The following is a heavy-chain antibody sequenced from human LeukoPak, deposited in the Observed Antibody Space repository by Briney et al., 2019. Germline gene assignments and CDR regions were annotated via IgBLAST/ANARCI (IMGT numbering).Heavy chain of an antibody. D-gene: IGHD3-3*01. CDR2: IIPILDIP. CDR1: GGTFGSYA. CDR3: ARAGSIFGVVQVDY. J-gene: IGHJ4*02. V-gene: IGHV1-69*04. Sequence: GASVKVSCKASGGTFGSYAISWVRQAPGQGLEWMGRIIPILDIPNYAQKFQGRVTITADKSTSTAYMELSSLKSEDTAVYYCARAGSIFGVVQVDYWGQGTLVTVSS.